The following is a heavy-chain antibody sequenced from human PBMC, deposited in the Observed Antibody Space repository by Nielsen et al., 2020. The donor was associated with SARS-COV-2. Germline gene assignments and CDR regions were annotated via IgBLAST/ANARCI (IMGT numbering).Heavy chain of an antibody. D-gene: IGHD3-22*01. CDR1: GYSFTSYW. CDR3: ARHYRDYYDSSGYYPTFDY. CDR2: IDPSDSYT. Sequence: GESLKISCQGSGYSFTSYWISWVRQMPGKGLEWMGRIDPSDSYTNYSPSFQGHVTISADKSISTAYLQWSSLKASDTAMYYCARHYRDYYDSSGYYPTFDYWGQGTLVTVSS. V-gene: IGHV5-10-1*01. J-gene: IGHJ4*02.